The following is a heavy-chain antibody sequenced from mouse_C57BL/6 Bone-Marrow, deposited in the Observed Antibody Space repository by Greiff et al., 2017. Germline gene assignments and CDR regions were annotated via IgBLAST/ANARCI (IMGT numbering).Heavy chain of an antibody. CDR2: IYPGDGDT. CDR3: ARDGYSNYGFAY. J-gene: IGHJ3*01. Sequence: VQLQESGAELVKPGASVKISCKASGYAFSSYWMNWVKQRPGKGLEWIGQIYPGDGDTNYNGKFKGKATLTADKSSSTAYMQLSSLTSEDSAVYFCARDGYSNYGFAYWGQGTLVTVSA. CDR1: GYAFSSYW. D-gene: IGHD2-5*01. V-gene: IGHV1-80*01.